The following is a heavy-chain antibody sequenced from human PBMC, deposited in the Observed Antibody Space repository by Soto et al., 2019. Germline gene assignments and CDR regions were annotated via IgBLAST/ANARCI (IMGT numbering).Heavy chain of an antibody. CDR2: ISWDGEK. V-gene: IGHV2-5*02. Sequence: ITSKESGPTLVKPTQTLTLTCTFSGFSLNTRGVGVGWIRQPPGKALEWLALISWDGEKRYSPSLKSRLTITKDTSENQVVLTMTNMDPVDTATHYCAHRRDDLLTGHYYFDYWGQGTLVTVSS. CDR3: AHRRDDLLTGHYYFDY. CDR1: GFSLNTRGVG. J-gene: IGHJ4*02. D-gene: IGHD3-9*01.